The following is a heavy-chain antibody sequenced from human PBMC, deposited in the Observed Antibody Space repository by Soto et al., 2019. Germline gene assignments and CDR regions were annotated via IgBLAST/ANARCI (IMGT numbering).Heavy chain of an antibody. Sequence: QAQLVQSGAEVKKSGASVKVSCRASGYTFTDYFVHWVRQAPRQGPEWVGWTNPKSGATKYAPKFQGWVTMTRDTSISTAYMEVSSLKFDDTAVYYCAKASDYYTMDVWGQGTPVTVSS. CDR2: TNPKSGAT. D-gene: IGHD6-19*01. J-gene: IGHJ6*02. V-gene: IGHV1-2*04. CDR1: GYTFTDYF. CDR3: AKASDYYTMDV.